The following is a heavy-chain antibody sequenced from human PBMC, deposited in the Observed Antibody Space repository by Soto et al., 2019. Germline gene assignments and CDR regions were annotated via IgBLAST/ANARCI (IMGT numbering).Heavy chain of an antibody. V-gene: IGHV4-59*01. Sequence: ETLSLTCTVSGGSISSYYWSWIRQPPGKGLEWTGYIYYSGSTNYNPSLKSRVTISVDTSKNQFSLKLSSVTAADTAVYYCARVLAGYIDYWGQGTLVTVSS. CDR2: IYYSGST. J-gene: IGHJ4*02. CDR1: GGSISSYY. CDR3: ARVLAGYIDY. D-gene: IGHD6-13*01.